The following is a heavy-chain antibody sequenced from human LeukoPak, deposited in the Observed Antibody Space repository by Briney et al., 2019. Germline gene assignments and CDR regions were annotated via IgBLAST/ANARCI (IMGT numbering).Heavy chain of an antibody. D-gene: IGHD3-22*01. CDR3: ARTGYYYDFSGHGDY. J-gene: IGHJ4*02. Sequence: GGSQRLSCTASGFTFRSYWMTCVRQAPGKGLEWVANIKQDGSEKYYVDSVKGRFTISRDNAKNSLSLQMNNLRAEDTAVYYCARTGYYYDFSGHGDYWGQGTLVTVSS. CDR1: GFTFRSYW. CDR2: IKQDGSEK. V-gene: IGHV3-7*01.